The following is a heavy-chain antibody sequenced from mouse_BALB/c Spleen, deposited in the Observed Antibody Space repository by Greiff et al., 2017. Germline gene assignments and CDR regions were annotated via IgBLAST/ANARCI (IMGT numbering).Heavy chain of an antibody. D-gene: IGHD2-1*01. Sequence: QVQLQQPGAELVKPGASVKLSCKASGYTFTSYWMHWVKQRPGQGLEWIGEIDPSDSYTNYNQKFKGKATLTVDKSSSTAYMQLSSLTSEDSAVYYCARWGNSAYWGQGTLVTVSA. CDR3: ARWGNSAY. V-gene: IGHV1-69*02. J-gene: IGHJ3*01. CDR2: IDPSDSYT. CDR1: GYTFTSYW.